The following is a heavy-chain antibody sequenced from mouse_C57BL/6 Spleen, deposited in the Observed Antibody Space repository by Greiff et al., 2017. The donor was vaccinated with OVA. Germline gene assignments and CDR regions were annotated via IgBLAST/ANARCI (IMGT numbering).Heavy chain of an antibody. J-gene: IGHJ3*01. V-gene: IGHV5-12*01. D-gene: IGHD2-1*01. Sequence: EVQLVESGGGLVQPGGSLKLSCAASGFTFSDYYMYWVRQTPEKRLEWVAYISNGGGSTYYPDTVKGRFTISRDNAKNTLYLQMSRLKSEDTAMYYCARGGYGNYGFAYWGQGTLVTVSA. CDR3: ARGGYGNYGFAY. CDR2: ISNGGGST. CDR1: GFTFSDYY.